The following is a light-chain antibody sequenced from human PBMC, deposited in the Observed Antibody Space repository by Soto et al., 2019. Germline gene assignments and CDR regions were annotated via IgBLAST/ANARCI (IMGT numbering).Light chain of an antibody. V-gene: IGKV3-15*01. CDR1: QSVSNN. CDR2: GAS. CDR3: QQYSSRPFT. J-gene: IGKJ3*01. Sequence: EIVLTQSPATLSVFPGEKATLSCGASQSVSNNLAGYHQKPGQAPRPLIYGASTRANGVPARFRGGGSGTEFTLTISSLQSEDSEIYYCQQYSSRPFTFGPGTKVAIE.